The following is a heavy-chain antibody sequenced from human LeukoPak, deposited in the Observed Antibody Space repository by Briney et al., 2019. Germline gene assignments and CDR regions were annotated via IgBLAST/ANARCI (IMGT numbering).Heavy chain of an antibody. CDR2: ISGSGSST. V-gene: IGHV3-23*01. CDR1: GFTFSSYA. Sequence: GGSLRLSCAASGFTFSSYAMSWVRQAPGKGLEWVSAISGSGSSTYYADSVKGQFTISRDNSKNTLYLQMNSLRAEDTAVYYCAKDSSGWYLDYYYGMDVWGQGTTVTVSS. D-gene: IGHD6-19*01. J-gene: IGHJ6*02. CDR3: AKDSSGWYLDYYYGMDV.